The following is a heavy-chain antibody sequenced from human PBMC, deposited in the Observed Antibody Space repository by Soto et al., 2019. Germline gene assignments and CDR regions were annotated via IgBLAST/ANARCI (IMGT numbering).Heavy chain of an antibody. J-gene: IGHJ4*02. V-gene: IGHV3-23*01. CDR2: ISGSGGST. Sequence: PGGSLRLSCAASGFTFSSYAMSWVRQAPGKGLEWVSAISGSGGSTYYADSVKGRFTISRDNSKNTLYLQMNSLRAEDTAVYYCAKERGPYYGSGSYYISEGHYFDYWGQGTLVTVSS. CDR1: GFTFSSYA. D-gene: IGHD3-10*01. CDR3: AKERGPYYGSGSYYISEGHYFDY.